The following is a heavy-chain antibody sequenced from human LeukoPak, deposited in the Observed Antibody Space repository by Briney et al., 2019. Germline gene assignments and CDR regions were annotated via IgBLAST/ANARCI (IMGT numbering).Heavy chain of an antibody. Sequence: PSETLSLTCAVYGGSFSGYYWSWIRQPPGKGLEWIGEINHSGSTNYNPSLKSRVTISVDTSKNQFSLKLSSVTAADTAVYYCARVTDYGGNSLDYWGQGTLVTVSS. J-gene: IGHJ4*02. D-gene: IGHD4-23*01. CDR1: GGSFSGYY. V-gene: IGHV4-34*01. CDR3: ARVTDYGGNSLDY. CDR2: INHSGST.